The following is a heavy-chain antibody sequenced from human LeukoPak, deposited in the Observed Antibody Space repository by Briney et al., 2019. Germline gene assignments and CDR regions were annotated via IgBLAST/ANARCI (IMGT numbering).Heavy chain of an antibody. Sequence: GGSLRLSCAASGFTFSNCAMTWVRQAPGKGLEWVSAISGSSGSPHYADSVKGRLTISRDNSKNTLYLQMNSLRAEDTAVYYCAKDGYRSSWYNYYYYYMDVWGKGTTITVSS. D-gene: IGHD6-13*01. J-gene: IGHJ6*03. CDR3: AKDGYRSSWYNYYYYYMDV. V-gene: IGHV3-23*01. CDR2: ISGSSGSP. CDR1: GFTFSNCA.